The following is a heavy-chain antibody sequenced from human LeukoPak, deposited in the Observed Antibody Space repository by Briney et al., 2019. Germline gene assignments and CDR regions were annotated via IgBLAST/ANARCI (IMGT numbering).Heavy chain of an antibody. J-gene: IGHJ4*02. CDR1: GFSLSTSGVG. Sequence: SGPTPVKPTQTLTLTCTFSGFSLSTSGVGVGWIRQPPGKALEWLALIYWDDDKRYSPSLKSRLTITKDTSKNQVVLTMTNMDPVDTATYYCARWYGSSWAFDYWGQGTLVTVSS. CDR2: IYWDDDK. CDR3: ARWYGSSWAFDY. V-gene: IGHV2-5*02. D-gene: IGHD6-13*01.